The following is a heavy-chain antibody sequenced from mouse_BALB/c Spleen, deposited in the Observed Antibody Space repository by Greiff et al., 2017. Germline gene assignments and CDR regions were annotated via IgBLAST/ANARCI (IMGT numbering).Heavy chain of an antibody. D-gene: IGHD2-2*01. Sequence: VQLQQSGPGLVQPSQSLSITCTVSGFSLTSYGVHWVRQSPGKGLEWLGVIWSGGSTDYNAAFISRLSISKDNSKSQVFFKMNSLQANDTAIYYCARKGDGYDRGFAYWGQGTLVTVSA. CDR2: IWSGGST. V-gene: IGHV2-2*02. J-gene: IGHJ3*01. CDR3: ARKGDGYDRGFAY. CDR1: GFSLTSYG.